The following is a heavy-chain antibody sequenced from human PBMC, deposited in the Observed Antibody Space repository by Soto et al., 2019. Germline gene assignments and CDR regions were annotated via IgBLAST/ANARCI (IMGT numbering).Heavy chain of an antibody. J-gene: IGHJ6*02. CDR2: INAGNGNT. D-gene: IGHD2-21*02. V-gene: IGHV1-3*01. CDR3: ARVYCGGDCYPDDYYYYGMDV. CDR1: GYTFTIYA. Sequence: ASVKVSCKASGYTFTIYAMHWVRQAPGQRLEWMEWINAGNGNTKYSQMLQERIGISRDMSTSTAYMELSSLRSEDTAVYYCARVYCGGDCYPDDYYYYGMDVWGQGTTVTVSS.